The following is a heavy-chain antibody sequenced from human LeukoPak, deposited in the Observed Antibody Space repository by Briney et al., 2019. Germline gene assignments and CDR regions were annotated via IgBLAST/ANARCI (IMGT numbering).Heavy chain of an antibody. Sequence: SDTLSLTSTFARDCIRNYYCVCIGQPPGNGLEWIGFFSYSGSTNYNPSLKSRVTISVDTSKNQFSLKLTSVTAADTAVYYCARDGPGDVGSDYWGQGTLVTVSS. D-gene: IGHD7-27*01. CDR2: FSYSGST. J-gene: IGHJ4*02. CDR1: RDCIRNYY. CDR3: ARDGPGDVGSDY. V-gene: IGHV4-59*01.